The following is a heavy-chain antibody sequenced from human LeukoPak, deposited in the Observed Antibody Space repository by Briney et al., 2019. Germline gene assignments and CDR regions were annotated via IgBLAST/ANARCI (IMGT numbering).Heavy chain of an antibody. CDR1: GGSISSGGYS. D-gene: IGHD6-19*01. Sequence: SETLSLTCAVSGGSISSGGYSWSWIRQPPGKGLEWIGEINHSGSTNYNPSLKSRVTISVDTSKNQFSLKLSSVTAADTAVYYCARGRIAVASNWFDPWGQGTLVTVSS. V-gene: IGHV4-34*01. CDR2: INHSGST. J-gene: IGHJ5*02. CDR3: ARGRIAVASNWFDP.